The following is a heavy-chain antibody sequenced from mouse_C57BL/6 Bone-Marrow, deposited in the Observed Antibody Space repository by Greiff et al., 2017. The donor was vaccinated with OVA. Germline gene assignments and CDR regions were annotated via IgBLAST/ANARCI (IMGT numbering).Heavy chain of an antibody. CDR3: AKLTCAMDY. CDR1: GFTFSDYG. D-gene: IGHD4-1*01. Sequence: EVKLMESGGGLVKPGGSLKLSCAASGFTFSDYGMHWVRQAPEKGLEWVAYISSGSSTIYYADTVKGRCTISRDNAKNTLFLQMTSLRSEDTAMYYCAKLTCAMDYWGQGTSVTVSS. J-gene: IGHJ4*01. CDR2: ISSGSSTI. V-gene: IGHV5-17*01.